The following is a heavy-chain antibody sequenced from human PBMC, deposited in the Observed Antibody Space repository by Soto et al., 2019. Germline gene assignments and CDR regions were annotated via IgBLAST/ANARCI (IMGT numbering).Heavy chain of an antibody. CDR2: IYHSGSI. CDR1: GGSISSSNW. J-gene: IGHJ4*02. CDR3: ARQGDGYSYARY. Sequence: QVQLQQSGPGLVKPSGTLSLTCAVSGGSISSSNWWSWVRQAPGKGLEWIGEIYHSGSINYNPSLQSRVTISVDKSKNQFSLKLTSVTAADTAVYYCARQGDGYSYARYWGQGTLLTVSS. V-gene: IGHV4-4*02. D-gene: IGHD5-18*01.